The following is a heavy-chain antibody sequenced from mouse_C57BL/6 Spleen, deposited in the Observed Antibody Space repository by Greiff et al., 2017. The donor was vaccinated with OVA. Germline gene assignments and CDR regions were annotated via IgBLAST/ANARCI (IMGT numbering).Heavy chain of an antibody. D-gene: IGHD2-2*01. CDR1: GFTFSSYG. Sequence: EVKLMESGGDLVKPGGSLKLSCAASGFTFSSYGMSWVRQTPDKRLEWVATISSGGSYTYYPDSVKGRFTISRDNAKNTLYLQMSSLKSEDTAMYYCGRHDGYDGALDYWGQGTTLTVSS. CDR3: GRHDGYDGALDY. V-gene: IGHV5-6*01. CDR2: ISSGGSYT. J-gene: IGHJ2*01.